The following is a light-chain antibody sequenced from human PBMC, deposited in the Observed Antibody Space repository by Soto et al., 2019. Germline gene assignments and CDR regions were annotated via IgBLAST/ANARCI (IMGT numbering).Light chain of an antibody. CDR2: AAS. CDR1: QALRTA. Sequence: PSYLSASFGYPVHLICRASQALRTALGWYQQKPGKAPKLLIYAASILQSGVPSRFSGSGSGTDFTLTIRSLQPEDFATYYCQQSYSNPFGHGIKVDIK. CDR3: QQSYSNP. V-gene: IGKV1-6*01. J-gene: IGKJ1*01.